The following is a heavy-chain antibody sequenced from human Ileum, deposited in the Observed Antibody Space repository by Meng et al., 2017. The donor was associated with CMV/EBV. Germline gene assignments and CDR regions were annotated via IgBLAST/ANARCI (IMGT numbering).Heavy chain of an antibody. CDR2: ISSSSSYI. V-gene: IGHV3-21*01. CDR3: ATEIVGATID. Sequence: LTCAASGVTFSSYSMNWGRQAPGKGLEWVSSISSSSSYIYYADSVKGRFTISRDNAKNSLYLQMNSLRAEDTAVYYCATEIVGATIDWGQGTLVTVSS. J-gene: IGHJ4*02. CDR1: GVTFSSYS. D-gene: IGHD1-26*01.